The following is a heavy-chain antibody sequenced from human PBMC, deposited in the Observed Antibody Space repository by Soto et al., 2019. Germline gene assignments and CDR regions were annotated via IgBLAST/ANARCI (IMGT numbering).Heavy chain of an antibody. Sequence: QVQLQQWGAGLLKPSETLSLTCAVYGGSFSGYYWSWIRQPRGQGLEGIGEINHSGSTNYNPSLTRGATLSVDSSKKQSSLELSSVTAADTAVYYCARVTGRYYYGMDVWGQGTRVTVSS. CDR3: ARVTGRYYYGMDV. CDR2: INHSGST. J-gene: IGHJ6*02. V-gene: IGHV4-34*01. CDR1: GGSFSGYY.